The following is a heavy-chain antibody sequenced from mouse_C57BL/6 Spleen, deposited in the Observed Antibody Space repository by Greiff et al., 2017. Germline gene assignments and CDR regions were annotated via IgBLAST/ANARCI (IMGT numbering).Heavy chain of an antibody. CDR1: GYSFTGYY. CDR3: AKRGGYDEGGYAMDY. CDR2: IYPYNGVS. J-gene: IGHJ4*01. D-gene: IGHD2-2*01. V-gene: IGHV1-31*01. Sequence: EVMLVESGPELVKPGASVKISCKASGYSFTGYYMHWVKQSHGNILDWIGYIYPYNGVSSYNQKFKGKATLTVDKSSSTAYMELRSLTSEDSAVYYCAKRGGYDEGGYAMDYWGQGTSVTVSS.